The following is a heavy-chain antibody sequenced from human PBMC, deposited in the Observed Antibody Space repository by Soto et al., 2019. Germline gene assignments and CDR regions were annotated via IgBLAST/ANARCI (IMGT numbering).Heavy chain of an antibody. CDR2: INHSGST. Sequence: SETLSLTCAVYGGSFSGYYWSWIRQPPGKGLEWIGEINHSGSTNYNPSLKSRVTISVDTSKNQFSLKLSSVTAADTAVYYCARGGSIPSGYGGNSRYYFDYWGQGTLVTVSS. D-gene: IGHD4-17*01. J-gene: IGHJ4*02. CDR3: ARGGSIPSGYGGNSRYYFDY. CDR1: GGSFSGYY. V-gene: IGHV4-34*01.